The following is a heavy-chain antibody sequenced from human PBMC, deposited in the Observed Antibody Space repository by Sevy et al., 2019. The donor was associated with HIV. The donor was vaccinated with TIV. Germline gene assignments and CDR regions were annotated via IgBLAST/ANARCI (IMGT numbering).Heavy chain of an antibody. Sequence: GGSLRLSCAASGFTFSSYTIHWVRQMPGKGLEWVAVLSYDGSNKYYADSVKGRFTVSRDNSKTTVFLQMNSLRSEDTAVYFCAREMKPYYYYAMAVWGQGTTVTVSS. J-gene: IGHJ6*02. V-gene: IGHV3-30-3*01. CDR3: AREMKPYYYYAMAV. CDR2: LSYDGSNK. CDR1: GFTFSSYT.